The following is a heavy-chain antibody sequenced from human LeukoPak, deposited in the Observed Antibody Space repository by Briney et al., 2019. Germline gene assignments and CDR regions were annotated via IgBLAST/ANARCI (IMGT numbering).Heavy chain of an antibody. J-gene: IGHJ5*02. V-gene: IGHV4-59*01. CDR1: GGSISSYY. D-gene: IGHD6-19*01. Sequence: SETLSLTCTVSGGSISSYYWSWIQQPPGKGLEWIGYIYYSGSTNYNPSLKSRVTISVDTSKNQFSLKLSSVTAADTAVYYCARVMGQWLVPVRDNWFDPWGQGTLVTVSS. CDR2: IYYSGST. CDR3: ARVMGQWLVPVRDNWFDP.